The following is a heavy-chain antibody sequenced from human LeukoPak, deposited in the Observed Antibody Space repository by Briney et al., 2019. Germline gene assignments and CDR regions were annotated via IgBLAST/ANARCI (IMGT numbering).Heavy chain of an antibody. J-gene: IGHJ3*01. CDR1: GFTFTAYY. D-gene: IGHD1-26*01. Sequence: ASVKVSCKTSGFTFTAYYLHWVRQAPGQGLEWMVWINPNSGGTNYAQNFQGRVTMTTDTSISTAYMELRRLRSDDTAVYYCAGYSGSYLVLGTFDVWGQGTMVTVSS. V-gene: IGHV1-2*02. CDR2: INPNSGGT. CDR3: AGYSGSYLVLGTFDV.